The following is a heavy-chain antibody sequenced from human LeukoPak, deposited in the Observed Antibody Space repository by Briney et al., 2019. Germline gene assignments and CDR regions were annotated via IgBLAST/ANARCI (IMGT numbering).Heavy chain of an antibody. CDR1: GFTFSSYG. J-gene: IGHJ4*02. Sequence: PGGSLRLSCAAPGFTFSSYGMHWVRQAPGKGLEWVAFIRHDGSNKYYADSVKGRFTISRDNSKNTLYLQMNSLRAEDTAVYYCAKDSLGLFYGSGSYFDYWGQGTLVTVSS. D-gene: IGHD3-10*01. CDR2: IRHDGSNK. V-gene: IGHV3-30*02. CDR3: AKDSLGLFYGSGSYFDY.